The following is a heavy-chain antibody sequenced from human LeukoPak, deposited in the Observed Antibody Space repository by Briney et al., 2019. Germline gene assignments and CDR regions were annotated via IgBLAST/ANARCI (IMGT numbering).Heavy chain of an antibody. J-gene: IGHJ4*02. D-gene: IGHD3-10*01. CDR3: ARMFGFGGGYFDY. CDR1: GGSINSYY. V-gene: IGHV4-59*01. CDR2: ISYSGTT. Sequence: SKTLSLTCTVSGGSINSYYWSWIRQAPGKGLEWIGYISYSGTTNYNPSLKSRLSMSVDTSKNQFSLKLSSVTAADTAVYFCARMFGFGGGYFDYWGQGTLVTVSS.